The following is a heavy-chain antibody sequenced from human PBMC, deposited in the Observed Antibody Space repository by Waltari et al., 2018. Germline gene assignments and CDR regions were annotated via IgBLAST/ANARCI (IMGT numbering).Heavy chain of an antibody. V-gene: IGHV1-46*01. CDR1: GYTFTNYS. CDR2: MYPRDDSA. D-gene: IGHD6-13*01. Sequence: QVQLVQSGAEVRKPGASVKVSCKASGYTFTNYSVDWRRQAPGQGLEWMGVMYPRDDSATYAQTFQGRVTFTKDTSTSTFYMQLSSVTSEDTAVYYCARRAAAALLLDYWGQGTLVTVSS. J-gene: IGHJ4*02. CDR3: ARRAAAALLLDY.